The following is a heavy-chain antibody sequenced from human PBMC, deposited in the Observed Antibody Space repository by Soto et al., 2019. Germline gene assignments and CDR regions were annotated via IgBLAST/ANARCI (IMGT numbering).Heavy chain of an antibody. J-gene: IGHJ4*01. CDR3: SRGRGPDYSNYFDY. CDR1: GGSFSGYY. D-gene: IGHD4-4*01. CDR2: INHSGST. Sequence: SETLSLTCAVYGGSFSGYYWSWIRQPPGKGLEWIGEINHSGSTNYNPSLKSRVTISVDTAKNQFSLMLSSVPAADTAVYYCSRGRGPDYSNYFDYLGHGTLVTVSS. V-gene: IGHV4-34*01.